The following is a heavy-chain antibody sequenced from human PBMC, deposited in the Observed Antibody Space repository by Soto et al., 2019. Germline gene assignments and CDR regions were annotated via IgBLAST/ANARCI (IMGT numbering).Heavy chain of an antibody. CDR3: ERAPSTMIQYYFDY. Sequence: SETLSLTCAVSGGSISSSNWWSWVRQPPGKGLEWIGEIYHSGSTNYNPSLKSRVTISVDKSKNQFSLKLSSVTAADTAVYYCERAPSTMIQYYFDYWGQGTLVTVSS. D-gene: IGHD3-22*01. V-gene: IGHV4-4*02. CDR1: GGSISSSNW. CDR2: IYHSGST. J-gene: IGHJ4*02.